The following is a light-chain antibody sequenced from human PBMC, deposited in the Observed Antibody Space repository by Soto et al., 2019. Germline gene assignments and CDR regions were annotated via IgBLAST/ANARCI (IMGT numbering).Light chain of an antibody. Sequence: EIVLTQSPATLSLSPGERATLSCRASQSVRYYLAWYQQKPGQAPRLLIYDASNRAPGIPARFSGSGSGTDFTLTISSLEPEDSAIYYCQQRNNWPPWTFGQGTKVEIK. J-gene: IGKJ1*01. V-gene: IGKV3-11*01. CDR2: DAS. CDR1: QSVRYY. CDR3: QQRNNWPPWT.